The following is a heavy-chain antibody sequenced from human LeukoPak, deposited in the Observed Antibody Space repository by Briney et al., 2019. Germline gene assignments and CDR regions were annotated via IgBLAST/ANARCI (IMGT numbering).Heavy chain of an antibody. CDR3: ARGDSGKWNFKRGFDY. D-gene: IGHD1-26*01. J-gene: IGHJ4*02. Sequence: GGSLRLSCAASGLSVGSNYWSWVRQAPGKGLEWVSIIYSGGSTEYADSVKGRFTISRDNSENTVYLQMNSLRGEDTAVYYCARGDSGKWNFKRGFDYWGQGTLVTISS. CDR2: IYSGGST. CDR1: GLSVGSNY. V-gene: IGHV3-53*01.